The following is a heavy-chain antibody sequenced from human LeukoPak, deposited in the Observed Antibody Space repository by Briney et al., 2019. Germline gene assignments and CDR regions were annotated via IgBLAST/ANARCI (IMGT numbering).Heavy chain of an antibody. J-gene: IGHJ6*02. CDR3: ARVSLWFGELFSDDPFTDV. V-gene: IGHV3-30*04. CDR2: VSYDGTNK. CDR1: GFTFNSYA. Sequence: GGSLRLSCAASGFTFNSYAMHWVRQAPGKGLEWVAVVSYDGTNKYYADSVKGRFTISRDNSKNTLDLQMNSLRPEDTAVYYCARVSLWFGELFSDDPFTDVWGQGTRSPSR. D-gene: IGHD3-10*01.